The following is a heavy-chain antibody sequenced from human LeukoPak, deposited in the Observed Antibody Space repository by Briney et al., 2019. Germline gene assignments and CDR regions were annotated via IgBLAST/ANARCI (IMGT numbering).Heavy chain of an antibody. CDR1: GGTFSSYA. D-gene: IGHD6-19*01. CDR2: IIPILGIA. V-gene: IGHV1-69*04. J-gene: IGHJ4*02. Sequence: ASVKVSCKASGGTFSSYAISWVRQAPGQGLEWMGRIIPILGIANYAQKFQGRVTITADKSTSTAYMELSSLRSEDTAVYYCARILSSSSGWYIPGDYWGQGTLVTVSS. CDR3: ARILSSSSGWYIPGDY.